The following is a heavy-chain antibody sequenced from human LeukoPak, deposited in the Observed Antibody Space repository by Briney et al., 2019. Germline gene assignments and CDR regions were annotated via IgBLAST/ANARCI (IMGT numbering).Heavy chain of an antibody. CDR1: EVTFSSYA. CDR2: ISTSGATT. Sequence: GGSLRLSCAGSEVTFSSYAMTWVRQAPGKGLELVSVISTSGATTYYANSVRGRFTISRDNSKNTLYLQMSSLRAEDTAIYYCAKWSRGAGNHFDYWGQGTLVTVSS. J-gene: IGHJ4*02. D-gene: IGHD4-23*01. CDR3: AKWSRGAGNHFDY. V-gene: IGHV3-23*01.